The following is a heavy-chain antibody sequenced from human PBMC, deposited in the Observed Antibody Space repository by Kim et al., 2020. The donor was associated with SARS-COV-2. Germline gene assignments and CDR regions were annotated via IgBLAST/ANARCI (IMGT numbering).Heavy chain of an antibody. CDR2: IYYSGST. V-gene: IGHV4-39*01. J-gene: IGHJ4*02. D-gene: IGHD2-2*01. CDR1: GGSISSSSYY. Sequence: SETLSLTCTVSGGSISSSSYYWGWIRQPPGKGLEWIGSIYYSGSTYYNPSLKSRVTISVDTSKNQFSLKLSSVTAADTAVYYCARHSRIVVVPAAILAWGQVTPVTVSS. CDR3: ARHSRIVVVPAAILA.